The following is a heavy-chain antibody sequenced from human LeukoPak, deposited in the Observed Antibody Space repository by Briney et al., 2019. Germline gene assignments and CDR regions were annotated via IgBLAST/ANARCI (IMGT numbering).Heavy chain of an antibody. CDR1: GFTFNTYV. CDR3: VRDKDGYNF. J-gene: IGHJ4*02. Sequence: GGSLRLSCAASGFTFNTYVMLWVRQAPGKGLVWVARIDTDGKTTTYADSVKGRFTISRDNAKNMLYVQMNSLRAEDTAVYYCVRDKDGYNFWGQGTLVSVSS. D-gene: IGHD5-24*01. V-gene: IGHV3-74*01. CDR2: IDTDGKTT.